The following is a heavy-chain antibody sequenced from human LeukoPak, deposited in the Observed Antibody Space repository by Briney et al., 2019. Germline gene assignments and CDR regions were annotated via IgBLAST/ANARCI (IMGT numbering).Heavy chain of an antibody. CDR2: ISYRSSDI. Sequence: GGSLRLSCAASGFTLSSYNMKWVRQAPGKGLEWVSSISYRSSDIEYADSVKGRFTISRDNAKQSLYLQMSSLRAEDTAVYYCARVYSSSWYSGYLYMDVWGKGTTVTVSS. J-gene: IGHJ6*03. D-gene: IGHD6-13*01. CDR3: ARVYSSSWYSGYLYMDV. V-gene: IGHV3-21*01. CDR1: GFTLSSYN.